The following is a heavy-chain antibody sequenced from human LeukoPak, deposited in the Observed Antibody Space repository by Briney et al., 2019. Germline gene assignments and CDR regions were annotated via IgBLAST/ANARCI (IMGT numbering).Heavy chain of an antibody. CDR3: ARAKYSVVRYYYYYMDV. V-gene: IGHV3-21*01. CDR1: GFTFSSYS. D-gene: IGHD3-10*01. CDR2: ISSSSSYI. J-gene: IGHJ6*03. Sequence: GGSLRLSCAASGFTFSSYSMNWVRQAPGKGLEWVSSISSSSSYIYYADSVKGRFTISRDNAKNSLYLQMNSLRAEDTAVYYCARAKYSVVRYYYYYMDVWGKGTTVTVSS.